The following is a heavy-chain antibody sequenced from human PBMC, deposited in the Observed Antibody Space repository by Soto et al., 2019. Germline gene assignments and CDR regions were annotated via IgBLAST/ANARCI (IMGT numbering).Heavy chain of an antibody. V-gene: IGHV1-18*04. CDR1: GYTFTTYY. J-gene: IGHJ5*02. Sequence: ASVKVSCKASGYTFTTYYLHWLRQAPGQGLEWMGWISAYNGNTNYAQKLQGRVTMTTDTSTSTAYMELRSLRSDDTAVYYCARDPQPGGRYWFDPWGQGTLVTVSS. CDR3: ARDPQPGGRYWFDP. D-gene: IGHD2-2*01. CDR2: ISAYNGNT.